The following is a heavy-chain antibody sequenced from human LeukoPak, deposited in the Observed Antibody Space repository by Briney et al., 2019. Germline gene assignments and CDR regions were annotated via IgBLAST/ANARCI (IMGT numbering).Heavy chain of an antibody. V-gene: IGHV3-9*03. CDR2: ISWNSGSI. J-gene: IGHJ4*02. D-gene: IGHD6-13*01. CDR3: AKAEFSSSWSPFDY. CDR1: GFTFSGST. Sequence: GGSLRLSCAASGFTFSGSTMHWVRQAPGKGLEWVSGISWNSGSIGYADSVKGRFTISRDNAKNSLYLQMNSLRAEDMALYYCAKAEFSSSWSPFDYWGQGTLVTVSS.